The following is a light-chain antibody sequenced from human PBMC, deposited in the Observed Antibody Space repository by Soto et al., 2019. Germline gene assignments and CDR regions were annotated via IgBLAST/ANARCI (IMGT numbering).Light chain of an antibody. J-gene: IGLJ1*01. CDR3: QSYDSTLSARYV. Sequence: QSVLAQPPSVSGAPGQRVTISCTGSSSNIGAGYDVHWYQQRPGAAPKLLISANINRPSGVPDRFSGSKSGTSAPLAITGLQADDEGDYYCQSYDSTLSARYVFGTGTKVTVL. CDR2: ANI. V-gene: IGLV1-40*01. CDR1: SSNIGAGYD.